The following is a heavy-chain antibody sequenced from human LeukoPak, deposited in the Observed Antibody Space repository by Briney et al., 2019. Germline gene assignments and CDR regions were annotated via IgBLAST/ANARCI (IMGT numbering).Heavy chain of an antibody. CDR1: GGTFSSYT. J-gene: IGHJ6*02. Sequence: ASVKVSCKASGGTFSSYTISWVRQAPGQGLEWMGRFIPILGIANYAQKFQGRVTITADKSTSTAYMELSSLRSEDTAVYYCARAVGATNYYYYGMDVWGQGTTVTVSS. CDR2: FIPILGIA. D-gene: IGHD1-26*01. V-gene: IGHV1-69*02. CDR3: ARAVGATNYYYYGMDV.